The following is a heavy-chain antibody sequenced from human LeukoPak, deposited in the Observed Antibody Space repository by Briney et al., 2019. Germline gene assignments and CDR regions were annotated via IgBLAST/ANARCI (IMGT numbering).Heavy chain of an antibody. CDR1: GYTFTGYS. V-gene: IGHV1-2*02. J-gene: IGHJ5*02. D-gene: IGHD3-22*01. Sequence: ASVKVSCKASGYTFTGYSMHWVRQAPGQGLEWMGWINPNSGGTNYAQKFQGRVTMTRDTSISTAYMELSRLRSDDTAVYYCARGTGYDSSGYDNWFDPWGQGTLVTVSS. CDR2: INPNSGGT. CDR3: ARGTGYDSSGYDNWFDP.